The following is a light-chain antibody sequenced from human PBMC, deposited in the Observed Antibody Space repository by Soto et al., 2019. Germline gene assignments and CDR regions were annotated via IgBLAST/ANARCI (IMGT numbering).Light chain of an antibody. CDR2: WAS. CDR3: QQSWT. CDR1: QSVLKSSSNKNY. V-gene: IGKV4-1*01. Sequence: DIVLTQSPDSLAVSLGERATINCKSSQSVLKSSSNKNYLAWYQQKPGQPPKLLIYWASARESGVPDRFSGSGSGTDFTLTISSLQAEDVAVYYCQQSWTFGQGTKVEIK. J-gene: IGKJ1*01.